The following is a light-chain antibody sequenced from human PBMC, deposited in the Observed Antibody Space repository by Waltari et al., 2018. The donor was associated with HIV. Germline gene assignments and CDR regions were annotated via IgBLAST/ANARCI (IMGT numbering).Light chain of an antibody. J-gene: IGLJ1*01. V-gene: IGLV2-11*01. CDR3: CSYAGSSTYV. Sequence: QSALTQPRSVSGSPGQSVTISCTGTSSDVGGYNYVSWYQQHPGKAPKLMIYDVSKRPSGVPDRFPGSKSGNTASLTISGLQAEDEADYYCCSYAGSSTYVFGTGTKVTVL. CDR2: DVS. CDR1: SSDVGGYNY.